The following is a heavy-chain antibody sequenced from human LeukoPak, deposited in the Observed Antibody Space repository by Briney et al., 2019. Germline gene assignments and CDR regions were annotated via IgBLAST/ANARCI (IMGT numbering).Heavy chain of an antibody. CDR3: ARQGYSGYEPDDY. D-gene: IGHD5-12*01. CDR2: IYYSGST. J-gene: IGHJ4*02. CDR1: GGSISSYY. Sequence: SGTLSLTCAVSGGSISSYYWSWIRQPPGTGLEWIGYIYYSGSTNYIPSLKSRVTISVDTSKNQFSLKLTSVTAADTAVYYCARQGYSGYEPDDYWGQGTLVTVSS. V-gene: IGHV4-59*08.